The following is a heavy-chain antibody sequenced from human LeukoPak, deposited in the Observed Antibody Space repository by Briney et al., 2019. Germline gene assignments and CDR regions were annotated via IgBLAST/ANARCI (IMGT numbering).Heavy chain of an antibody. D-gene: IGHD1-7*01. Sequence: GGSLRLSCAASGFTFSNYWMSWVRQSPGKGLEWVANIKQDGSDKYYLDSVKGRFTISRDSAKNSLYLQMNSLRAEDTAVYYCAREKTSLFDYWGQGTLVTVSS. CDR1: GFTFSNYW. J-gene: IGHJ4*02. V-gene: IGHV3-7*01. CDR3: AREKTSLFDY. CDR2: IKQDGSDK.